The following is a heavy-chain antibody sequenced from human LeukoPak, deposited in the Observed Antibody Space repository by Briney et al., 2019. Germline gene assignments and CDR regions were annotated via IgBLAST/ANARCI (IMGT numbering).Heavy chain of an antibody. V-gene: IGHV3-30*03. J-gene: IGHJ6*02. CDR1: GFTFSSFD. Sequence: GRSLRLSCAASGFTFSSFDIHWVRQAPGKGLEWVAVISYDGSNKYYADSVKGRFTISRDNSQNTLYLQMNSLRLDDTAVYYCGRLMGGYDSYFYGMDVWGQGTTVTVSS. CDR2: ISYDGSNK. D-gene: IGHD5-12*01. CDR3: GRLMGGYDSYFYGMDV.